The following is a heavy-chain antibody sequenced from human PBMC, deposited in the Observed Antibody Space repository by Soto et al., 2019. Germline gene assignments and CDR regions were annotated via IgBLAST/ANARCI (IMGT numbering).Heavy chain of an antibody. J-gene: IGHJ4*02. D-gene: IGHD2-21*02. CDR2: IYYSGST. Sequence: QVQLQESGPGLVKPSQTLSLTCTVSGGSISSGDYYWSWIRQPPGKGLEWIGYIYYSGSTYYNPPLKSRVTISVDTSKNPFSLKLSSVTAADTAVYYCARVALAYCGGDCYSAFDYWGQGTLVTVSS. V-gene: IGHV4-30-4*01. CDR3: ARVALAYCGGDCYSAFDY. CDR1: GGSISSGDYY.